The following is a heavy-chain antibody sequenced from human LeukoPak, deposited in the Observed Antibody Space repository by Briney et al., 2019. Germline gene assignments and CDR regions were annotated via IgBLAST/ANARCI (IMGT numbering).Heavy chain of an antibody. V-gene: IGHV1-8*03. Sequence: GASVKVSCKASGYTFTSYDINWVRQATGQGLEWMGWMNPNSGNTGYAQKFQGRVTITRNTSISTAYMEPSSLRSEDTAVYYCARHLFTDHESPYEFDYWGQGTLLTVSS. D-gene: IGHD3-3*01. CDR1: GYTFTSYD. CDR2: MNPNSGNT. J-gene: IGHJ4*02. CDR3: ARHLFTDHESPYEFDY.